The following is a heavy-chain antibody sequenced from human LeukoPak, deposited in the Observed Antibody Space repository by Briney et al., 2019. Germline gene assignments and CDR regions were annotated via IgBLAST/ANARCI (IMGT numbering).Heavy chain of an antibody. J-gene: IGHJ4*02. CDR2: IYWDDDN. D-gene: IGHD6-13*01. CDR1: GFSLSTNGVG. Sequence: SGPTLVKPTQTLTLTCTFSGFSLSTNGVGVGWIRQPPGKALEWLALIYWDDDNRYSPSLKSRLTITKDTSNNQVVLTMTNMDPVDTATYYCAHRRGSRYYGYGGQGTLVTVSS. V-gene: IGHV2-5*02. CDR3: AHRRGSRYYGY.